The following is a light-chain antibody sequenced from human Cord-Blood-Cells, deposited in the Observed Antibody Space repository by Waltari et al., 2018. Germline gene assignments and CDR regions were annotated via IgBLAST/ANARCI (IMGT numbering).Light chain of an antibody. J-gene: IGLJ3*02. V-gene: IGLV2-11*01. CDR1: SSDVGGYNY. CDR3: CSYAGSYTYWV. Sequence: QSALTQPRSVSGSPGQSVTISCTGTSSDVGGYNYVSWYQQHPGKAPKLMIYDVSKRPSGVPYLFSGSKSGNAASLTISGLQAEEEADYYCCSYAGSYTYWVFGGGTKLAVL. CDR2: DVS.